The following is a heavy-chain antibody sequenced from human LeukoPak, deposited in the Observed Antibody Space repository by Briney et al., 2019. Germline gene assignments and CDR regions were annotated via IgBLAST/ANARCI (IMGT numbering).Heavy chain of an antibody. Sequence: PGGSLRLSCAASGFTFSSYSMNWVRQAPGKGLEWVSSISSSSSYIYYADSVKGRFTISRDNAKNSLHLQMNSLRAEDTAVYYCASSVEMATIRNWGQGTLVTVSS. J-gene: IGHJ4*02. V-gene: IGHV3-21*01. D-gene: IGHD5-24*01. CDR1: GFTFSSYS. CDR3: ASSVEMATIRN. CDR2: ISSSSSYI.